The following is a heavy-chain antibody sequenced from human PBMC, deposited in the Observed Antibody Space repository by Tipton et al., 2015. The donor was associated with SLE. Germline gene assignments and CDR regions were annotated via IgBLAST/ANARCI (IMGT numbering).Heavy chain of an antibody. D-gene: IGHD6-19*01. Sequence: QSGAEVKKPGSSVKVSCKASGGTFSSYAISWVRQSPGQGLEWMGGIIPIFGTAMYAQKFQGRVTITADESTSTAYMELSRLRSDDTAVDYCARAGAAGENDYWGQGTLVAVTS. CDR1: GGTFSSYA. V-gene: IGHV1-69*01. J-gene: IGHJ4*02. CDR2: IIPIFGTA. CDR3: ARAGAAGENDY.